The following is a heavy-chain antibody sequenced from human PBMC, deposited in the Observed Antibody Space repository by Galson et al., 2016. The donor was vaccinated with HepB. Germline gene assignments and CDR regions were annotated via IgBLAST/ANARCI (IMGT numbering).Heavy chain of an antibody. Sequence: SVKVSCKASGYTFSSYGFIWVRQAPGHGLEWMGGISGYNGNTNYAQKVQGRVTMTTDTSSTTAYMELRSLRSDDTAVYYCARSLDYYYGMDVWGQGTTVTVSS. CDR3: ARSLDYYYGMDV. CDR2: ISGYNGNT. V-gene: IGHV1-18*01. J-gene: IGHJ6*02. CDR1: GYTFSSYG.